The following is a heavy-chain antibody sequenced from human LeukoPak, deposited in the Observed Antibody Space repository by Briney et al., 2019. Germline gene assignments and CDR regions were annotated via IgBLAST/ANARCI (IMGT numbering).Heavy chain of an antibody. D-gene: IGHD6-19*01. V-gene: IGHV4-59*01. CDR1: GGSISSYY. Sequence: SETLTLTCTVSGGSISSYYWSWIRQPPGKGLEWIGYIYYSGSTNYNPSLKSRVTISVDTSKNQFSLKLSSVTAADTAVNYCARASGYSSGWYVGDSDYFDYWGQGTLVTVSS. CDR2: IYYSGST. J-gene: IGHJ4*02. CDR3: ARASGYSSGWYVGDSDYFDY.